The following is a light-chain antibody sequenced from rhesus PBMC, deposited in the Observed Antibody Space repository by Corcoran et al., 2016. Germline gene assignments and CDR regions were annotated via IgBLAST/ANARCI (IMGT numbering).Light chain of an antibody. Sequence: DIQMTQSPSSLSASVGDRVTITCRASQGINNYLSWYQPTPGKAPKPLIYYASSLATGVPSRFSGKRSGTDDTITISSLQPEDIATYDCQQYNNSPPTFGGGTKVEIK. CDR2: YAS. CDR3: QQYNNSPPT. V-gene: IGKV1-66*01. CDR1: QGINNY. J-gene: IGKJ4*01.